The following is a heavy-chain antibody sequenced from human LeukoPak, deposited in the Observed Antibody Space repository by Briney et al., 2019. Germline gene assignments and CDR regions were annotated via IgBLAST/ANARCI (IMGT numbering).Heavy chain of an antibody. V-gene: IGHV3-30*04. J-gene: IGHJ3*02. CDR1: GFTFGSHA. CDR3: ARARGTAAAGAYFGSVHDVFDI. Sequence: PGGSLRLSCAASGFTFGSHAMHSVRQAPGKGLEWVAVISYDASNKWYADSLQGRFTISRDNSGNTLSLQMNSLTTEDTAVYYCARARGTAAAGAYFGSVHDVFDIWGQGTMVTVSS. CDR2: ISYDASNK. D-gene: IGHD6-13*01.